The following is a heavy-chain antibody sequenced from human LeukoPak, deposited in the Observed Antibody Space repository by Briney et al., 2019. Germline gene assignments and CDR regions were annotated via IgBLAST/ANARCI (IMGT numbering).Heavy chain of an antibody. J-gene: IGHJ4*02. CDR1: GGTFSSYA. D-gene: IGHD6-19*01. V-gene: IGHV1-69*05. CDR2: IIPIFGTA. Sequence: SVKVSCKASGGTFSSYAISWVRQAPGQGLEWMGGIIPIFGTANYAQKFQGRVTITTDESTSTAYVELSSLRSEDTAVYYCARDSWGAVAGTLDYWGQGTLVTVSS. CDR3: ARDSWGAVAGTLDY.